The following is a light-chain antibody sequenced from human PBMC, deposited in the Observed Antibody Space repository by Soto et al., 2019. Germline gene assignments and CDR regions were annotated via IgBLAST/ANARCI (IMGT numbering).Light chain of an antibody. Sequence: EIVMTQSPATLSVSPGDRATLSCSASQSDSSSLAWYQQIPGQAPRLLIYDASTRATGIPARFGGSGSGTEFTLTISSLQSVDFAVYYCQPYNNWPPLTFGGGTKVELK. J-gene: IGKJ4*01. CDR3: QPYNNWPPLT. CDR2: DAS. CDR1: QSDSSS. V-gene: IGKV3-15*01.